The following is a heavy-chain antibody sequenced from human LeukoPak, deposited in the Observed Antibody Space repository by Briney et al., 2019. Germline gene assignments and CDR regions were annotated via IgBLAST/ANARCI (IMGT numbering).Heavy chain of an antibody. CDR3: AKDFSYYDFWSGYLDY. CDR2: ISWDGGST. CDR1: GFTFSNYG. D-gene: IGHD3-3*01. J-gene: IGHJ4*02. V-gene: IGHV3-43D*04. Sequence: PGGSLRLSCAASGFTFSNYGMNWVRQAPGKGLEWVSLISWDGGSTYYADSVKGRFTISRDNSKNSLYLQMNSLRAEDTALYYCAKDFSYYDFWSGYLDYWGQGTLVTVSS.